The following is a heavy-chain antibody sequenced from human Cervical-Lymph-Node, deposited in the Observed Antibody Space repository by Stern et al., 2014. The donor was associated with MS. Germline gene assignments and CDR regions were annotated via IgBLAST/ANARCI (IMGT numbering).Heavy chain of an antibody. V-gene: IGHV4-31*03. D-gene: IGHD2-2*01. Sequence: VHLVESGPGLVKPSQTLSLTCTVSGGSISSGGYFWSWIRQHPGKGLEWIGFIYHSGSTYYNPSLKSRVTISVDTSKNHFPLNLSSVTAADTAVYYCARKGAIVPAAIENWFDSWGQGTLVTVSS. CDR2: IYHSGST. CDR3: ARKGAIVPAAIENWFDS. CDR1: GGSISSGGYF. J-gene: IGHJ5*01.